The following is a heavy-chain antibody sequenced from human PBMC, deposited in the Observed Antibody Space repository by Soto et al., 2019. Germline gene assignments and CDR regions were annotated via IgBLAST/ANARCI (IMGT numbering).Heavy chain of an antibody. D-gene: IGHD5-12*01. CDR2: INAGNGNT. V-gene: IGHV1-3*01. Sequence: ASVKVSCKASGYTFTSYAMHWVRQAPGQRPEWMGWINAGNGNTKYSQKFQGRVTITRDTSASTAYMELSSLRSEDTAVYYCARDEDGYNYGAFDIWGQGTMVTVSS. CDR1: GYTFTSYA. CDR3: ARDEDGYNYGAFDI. J-gene: IGHJ3*02.